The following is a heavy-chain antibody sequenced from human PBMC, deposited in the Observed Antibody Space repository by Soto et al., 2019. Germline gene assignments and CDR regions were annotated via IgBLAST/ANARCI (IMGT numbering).Heavy chain of an antibody. CDR2: ISYDGSNK. CDR1: GFTFSSYA. V-gene: IGHV3-30-3*01. D-gene: IGHD2-21*01. J-gene: IGHJ3*02. CDR3: ARSYSRHAFDI. Sequence: GGSLRLSCAASGFTFSSYAMHWVRQAPGKGLEWVAVISYDGSNKYYADSVKGRFTISRDNSKNTLYLQMNSLRAEDTAVYYCARSYSRHAFDIWGQGTMVTVSS.